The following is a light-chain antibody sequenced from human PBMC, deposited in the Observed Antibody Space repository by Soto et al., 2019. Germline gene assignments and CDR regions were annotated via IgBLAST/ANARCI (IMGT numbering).Light chain of an antibody. CDR3: QRYSNWPLT. V-gene: IGKV3-15*01. Sequence: EVVMRQSPATLSVSPWEVATLSCRASQGSGDTLAWYQHKPGQTPRLLIYDTPTKATGLPARFSGSRSGTEFTLPISSLQSEDLAVYYCQRYSNWPLTFRGGTKVES. CDR1: QGSGDT. J-gene: IGKJ4*01. CDR2: DTP.